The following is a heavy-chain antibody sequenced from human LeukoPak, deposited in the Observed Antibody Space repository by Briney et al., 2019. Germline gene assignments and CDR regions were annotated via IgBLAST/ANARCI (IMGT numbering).Heavy chain of an antibody. CDR2: ISSSSSTI. Sequence: GGSLRLSCAASGFTFSSYSMNWVRQAPGKGLEWVSYISSSSSTIYYADSVKGRFTISRDNAKNSLYLQMNSLRAEDTAVYYCARTPRGYCSGGSCYPYYFDYWGQGTLVTVSS. CDR1: GFTFSSYS. J-gene: IGHJ4*02. CDR3: ARTPRGYCSGGSCYPYYFDY. D-gene: IGHD2-15*01. V-gene: IGHV3-48*04.